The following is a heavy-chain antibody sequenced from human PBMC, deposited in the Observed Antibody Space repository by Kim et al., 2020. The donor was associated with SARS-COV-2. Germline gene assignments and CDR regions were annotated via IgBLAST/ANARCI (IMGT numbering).Heavy chain of an antibody. CDR3: ARHGGYCSSTSCYGIGGWFDP. D-gene: IGHD2-2*01. J-gene: IGHJ5*02. V-gene: IGHV5-51*01. CDR2: IYPGDSDT. CDR1: GYSFTSYW. Sequence: GESLKISCKGSGYSFTSYWIGWVRQMPGKGLEWMGIIYPGDSDTRYSPSFQGQVTISADKSISTAYLQWSSLKASDTAMYYCARHGGYCSSTSCYGIGGWFDPWGQGTLVTVSS.